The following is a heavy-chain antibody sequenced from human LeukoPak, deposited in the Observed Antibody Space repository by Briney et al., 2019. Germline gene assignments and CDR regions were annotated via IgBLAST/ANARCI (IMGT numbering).Heavy chain of an antibody. CDR2: IYYSGST. CDR1: GGSISSGGYY. V-gene: IGHV4-31*03. J-gene: IGHJ4*02. CDR3: ARLRWIQLWYFDY. Sequence: SETLSLTCTVSGGSISSGGYYWSWIRQHPGKGLEWIGYIYYSGSTYYNPSLKSRVTISVDTSKNQFSLKLSSVTAADTAVYYCARLRWIQLWYFDYWGQGSLVTVSS. D-gene: IGHD5-18*01.